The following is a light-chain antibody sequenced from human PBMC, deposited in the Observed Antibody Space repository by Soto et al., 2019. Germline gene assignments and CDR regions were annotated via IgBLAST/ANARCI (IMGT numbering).Light chain of an antibody. CDR2: DAS. Sequence: EIVMTQSPATLSVSPGERVTLSCRASQSVSSKLAWYQHKPGQAPRLLIYDASTRATGIPARFSGSGSGTEFTLTISSLQSEDFAVYYCQQYNNWLWTFGQGTKLEIK. CDR1: QSVSSK. J-gene: IGKJ1*01. V-gene: IGKV3D-15*01. CDR3: QQYNNWLWT.